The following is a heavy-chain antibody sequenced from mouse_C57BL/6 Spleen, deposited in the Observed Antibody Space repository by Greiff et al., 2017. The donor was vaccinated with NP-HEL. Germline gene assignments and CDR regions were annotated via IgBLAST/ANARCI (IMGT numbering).Heavy chain of an antibody. J-gene: IGHJ4*01. CDR3: AMYLRGAMDY. D-gene: IGHD5-1*01. V-gene: IGHV1-54*01. Sequence: QVQLQQSGAELVRPGTSVKVSCKASGYAFTNYLIDWVKQRPGQGLEWIGVINPGSGGTNYNEKFKGKATLTADKSSSTAYMQLSSLTSEDSAVYFCAMYLRGAMDYWGQGTTVTVSS. CDR1: GYAFTNYL. CDR2: INPGSGGT.